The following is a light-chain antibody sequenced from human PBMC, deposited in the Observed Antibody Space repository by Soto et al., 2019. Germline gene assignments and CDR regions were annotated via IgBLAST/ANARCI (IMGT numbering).Light chain of an antibody. CDR2: DVS. J-gene: IGLJ1*01. CDR3: SSYTSSSPYV. Sequence: QSVLTQPASVSGSPGQSITISCTGTSSDVGSYNLVSWYQQHPGKAPKLMIYDVSNRPSGVSNRFSGSKSGNTASLTISGLQAEDEADYYCSSYTSSSPYVFGTGTKVTVL. CDR1: SSDVGSYNL. V-gene: IGLV2-14*02.